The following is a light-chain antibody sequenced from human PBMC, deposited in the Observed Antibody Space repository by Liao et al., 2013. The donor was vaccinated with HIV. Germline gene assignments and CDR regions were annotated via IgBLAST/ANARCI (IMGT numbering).Light chain of an antibody. J-gene: IGLJ1*01. CDR3: QVWDSNTDYV. CDR2: SDT. Sequence: SYELTQPPSVSVAPGKTARITCGGNNIGSKSVHWYQQKPGQAPVLVIYSDTDRPSGIPERFSGSNSGNTATLTISRVEAGDEADYYCQVWDSNTDYVFGTGTKVTVL. V-gene: IGLV3-21*01. CDR1: NIGSKS.